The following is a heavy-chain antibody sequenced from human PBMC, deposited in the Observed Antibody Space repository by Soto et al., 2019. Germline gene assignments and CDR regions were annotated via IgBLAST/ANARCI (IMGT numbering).Heavy chain of an antibody. J-gene: IGHJ6*02. D-gene: IGHD3-9*01. Sequence: EVQLVESGGGLVKPGGSLRLSCAASGFAFNYYSMNWVRQAPGKGLEWFSSISSGSTYIYYADSVKGRFTISRDNAKNSLFLQMNSLRAEDTAGYYCARDKESNYDRLAGDYYGMDVWGQGTTVTVSS. CDR2: ISSGSTYI. CDR1: GFAFNYYS. V-gene: IGHV3-21*06. CDR3: ARDKESNYDRLAGDYYGMDV.